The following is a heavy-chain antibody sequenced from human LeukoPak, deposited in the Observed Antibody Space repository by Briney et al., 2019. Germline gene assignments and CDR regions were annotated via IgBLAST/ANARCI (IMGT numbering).Heavy chain of an antibody. CDR1: GGSFSSYY. D-gene: IGHD3-10*01. CDR3: AVRFRLPGDI. J-gene: IGHJ3*02. V-gene: IGHV4-34*01. CDR2: INHSGST. Sequence: TSETLSLTCAVYGGSFSSYYWIWIRQPPGKGLEWIGEINHSGSTNYNPSLKSRVTISVDTSKNQFSLKLSSVTAADTAVYYCAVRFRLPGDIWGQGTMVTVSS.